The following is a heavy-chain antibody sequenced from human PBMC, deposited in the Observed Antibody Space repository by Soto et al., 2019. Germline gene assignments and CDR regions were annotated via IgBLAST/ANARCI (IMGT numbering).Heavy chain of an antibody. CDR3: ARGNIAAALVY. D-gene: IGHD6-13*01. V-gene: IGHV4-34*01. CDR2: INHSGRT. J-gene: IGHJ4*02. Sequence: QVQLQQWGAGLLKPSETLSLTCAVYGGSISGHYWNWIRQPPGKGLEWIGEINHSGRTNYNPSLKSRVTIPVDTPTNQFSLTLGSVTAADTAVYFCARGNIAAALVYWGQGTLVTVSS. CDR1: GGSISGHY.